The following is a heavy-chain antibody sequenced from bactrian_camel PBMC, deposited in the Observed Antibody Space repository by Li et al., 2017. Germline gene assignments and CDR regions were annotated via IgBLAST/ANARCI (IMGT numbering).Heavy chain of an antibody. V-gene: IGHV3S55*01. D-gene: IGHD1*01. Sequence: HVQLVESGGGSVQAGGSLRLSCAVSGYDALYLCMGWFRQAPGKEREGVAIIGSSGSTGYADSVKGRFTISKDNAKNTLYLQMNTLKPDDSAMYYCAAGLSVGYCPTQSVPGFGYRGQGTQVTVS. CDR3: AAGLSVGYCPTQSVPGFGY. CDR2: IGSSGST. J-gene: IGHJ6*01. CDR1: GYDALYLC.